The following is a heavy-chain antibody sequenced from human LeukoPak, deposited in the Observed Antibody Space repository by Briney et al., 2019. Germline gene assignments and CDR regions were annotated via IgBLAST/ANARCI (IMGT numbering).Heavy chain of an antibody. CDR1: GFTFSTYA. Sequence: GGPLRLSCAASGFTFSTYAMSWVRQAPGKGLEWVSAISGSGSSTYYADSVKGRFTISRDNSKNTLYLEMNSLRAEDTAVYYCARDPIHSSSRSGFDYWGQGTLVTVSS. J-gene: IGHJ4*02. CDR2: ISGSGSST. CDR3: ARDPIHSSSRSGFDY. D-gene: IGHD6-13*01. V-gene: IGHV3-23*01.